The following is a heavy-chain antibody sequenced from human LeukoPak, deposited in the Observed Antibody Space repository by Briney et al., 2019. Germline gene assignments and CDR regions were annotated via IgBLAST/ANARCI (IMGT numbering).Heavy chain of an antibody. V-gene: IGHV4-59*12. J-gene: IGHJ5*02. Sequence: PSETLSLTCTVSGGSISSYHWSWIRQPPGKGLEWIGYIYYSGSTYYNPSLKSRVTISVDTSKNQFSLKLSSVTAADTAVYYCAREYCSGGSCYSGKGFDPWGQGTLVTVSS. CDR1: GGSISSYH. CDR2: IYYSGST. D-gene: IGHD2-15*01. CDR3: AREYCSGGSCYSGKGFDP.